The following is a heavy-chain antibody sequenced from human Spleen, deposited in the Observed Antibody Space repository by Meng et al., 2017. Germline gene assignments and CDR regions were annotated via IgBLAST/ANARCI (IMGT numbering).Heavy chain of an antibody. CDR3: AKEIRPNDY. Sequence: GESLKISCAASRFIFSNYWMSWVRQAPGKGLEWVANIKNDGSEKFYVESVKGRFIISRDNSRSTLHLQMNSLRAEDTAIYYCAKEIRPNDYWGQGTLVTVSS. J-gene: IGHJ4*02. V-gene: IGHV3-7*03. CDR1: RFIFSNYW. CDR2: IKNDGSEK.